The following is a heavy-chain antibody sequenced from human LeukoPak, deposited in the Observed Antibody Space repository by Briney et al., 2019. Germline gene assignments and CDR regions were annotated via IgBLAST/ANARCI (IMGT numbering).Heavy chain of an antibody. J-gene: IGHJ4*02. CDR3: AKRYFGNYYFDF. V-gene: IGHV3-23*01. D-gene: IGHD3-9*01. Sequence: GGSLRLSCAASGFTFSNYAMSWVRQAPGKGLEWVSGIHSDGTTYYADSVMGRFTISRDNSKNTLYLQMKSLTAEDTAIYYCAKRYFGNYYFDFWGQGTLVTVSS. CDR1: GFTFSNYA. CDR2: IHSDGTT.